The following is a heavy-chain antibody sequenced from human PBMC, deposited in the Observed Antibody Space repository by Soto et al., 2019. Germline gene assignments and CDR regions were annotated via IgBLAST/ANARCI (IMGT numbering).Heavy chain of an antibody. Sequence: QVQLVESGGGVVQPGRSLRLSCAASGFTFSSYGMHWVRQAPGKGLEWVAVIWYDGSNKYYAESVKGRFTISRDNSKNTLYLQMNSLRAEDTAVYYCARERKKPSNWADYWYFDLWGRGTLVTVSS. CDR2: IWYDGSNK. V-gene: IGHV3-33*01. J-gene: IGHJ2*01. CDR3: ARERKKPSNWADYWYFDL. CDR1: GFTFSSYG. D-gene: IGHD3-16*01.